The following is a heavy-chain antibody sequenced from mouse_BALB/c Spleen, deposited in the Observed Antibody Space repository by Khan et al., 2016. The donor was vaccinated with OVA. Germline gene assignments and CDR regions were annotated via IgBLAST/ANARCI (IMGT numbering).Heavy chain of an antibody. J-gene: IGHJ3*01. CDR1: GFTFSTYA. CDR2: ISSDGDYT. CDR3: ARSPYGNFAY. Sequence: EVQLLETGGGLVKPGGSQKFSCAASGFTFSTYAMSWVRQTPEKRLEWVATISSDGDYTYYPDNVTGRFTISRDNAKNTLYLQMSSLRSEDTAMYYCARSPYGNFAYWGQGTLVTVSA. V-gene: IGHV5-9-3*01. D-gene: IGHD2-1*01.